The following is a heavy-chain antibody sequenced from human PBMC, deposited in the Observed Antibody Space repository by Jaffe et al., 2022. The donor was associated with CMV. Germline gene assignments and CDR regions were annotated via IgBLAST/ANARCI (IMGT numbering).Heavy chain of an antibody. J-gene: IGHJ6*02. Sequence: EVQMLESGGGLVQPGGSLRLSCAASGFTFSNFAMNWVRQAPGKGLGWVSGISGSGGSTYYADSVKGRFTISRDNSKNTLYLQMNSLRAEDTAVYYCAKDKAGSCSGGSCYPFGMDVWGQGTTVTVSS. D-gene: IGHD2-15*01. CDR2: ISGSGGST. V-gene: IGHV3-23*01. CDR3: AKDKAGSCSGGSCYPFGMDV. CDR1: GFTFSNFA.